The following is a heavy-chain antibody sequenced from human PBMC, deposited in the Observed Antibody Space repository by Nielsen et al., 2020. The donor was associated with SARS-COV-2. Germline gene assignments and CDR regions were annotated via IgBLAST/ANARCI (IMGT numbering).Heavy chain of an antibody. V-gene: IGHV3-30-3*01. D-gene: IGHD2-2*01. Sequence: VRQAPGKGLEWVAVISYDGSNKYYADSVKGRFTISRDNSKNTLYLQMNSLRAEDTAVYYCASTMVPAAMPYASSGNWFDPWGQGTLVTVSS. J-gene: IGHJ5*02. CDR2: ISYDGSNK. CDR3: ASTMVPAAMPYASSGNWFDP.